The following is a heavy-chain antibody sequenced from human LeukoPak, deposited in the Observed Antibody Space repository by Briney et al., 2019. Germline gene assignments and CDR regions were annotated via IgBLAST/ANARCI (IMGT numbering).Heavy chain of an antibody. CDR1: GGTFSSYA. J-gene: IGHJ4*02. Sequence: ASVKVSCKASGGTFSSYAISWVRQAPGQGLEWMGIIYPSGGSTSYAQKFQGRVTMTRDTSTSTVYMELSSLRSEDTAVYYCAREGLTGTTYDYWGQGTLVTVSS. V-gene: IGHV1-46*01. CDR3: AREGLTGTTYDY. CDR2: IYPSGGST. D-gene: IGHD1-7*01.